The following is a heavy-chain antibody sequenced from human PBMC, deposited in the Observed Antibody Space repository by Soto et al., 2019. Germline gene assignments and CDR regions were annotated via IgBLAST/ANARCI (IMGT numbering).Heavy chain of an antibody. V-gene: IGHV4-34*01. Sequence: QVQLQQWGAGLLKPSETLSLTCAVYGGSFSDHYWSWIRQPSGKGLEWIGEMNHSGTTNYNPSLKIRVTISIDTSKNQFSLKLSSVTAADTAVYYCARGFLGFDPWGQGTLVTVSS. D-gene: IGHD3-16*01. J-gene: IGHJ5*02. CDR2: MNHSGTT. CDR1: GGSFSDHY. CDR3: ARGFLGFDP.